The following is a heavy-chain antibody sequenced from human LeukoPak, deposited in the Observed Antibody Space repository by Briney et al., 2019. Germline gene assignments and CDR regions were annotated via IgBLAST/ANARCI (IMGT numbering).Heavy chain of an antibody. Sequence: SETLSLTCAVSGGSISSGGYYWSWIRQPPGKGLEWIGYIYYSGSTNYNPSLKSRVTISVDTSKNQFSLKLSSVTAADTAVYYCARHMSRYDSSGYLSWGQGTLVTVSS. J-gene: IGHJ5*02. CDR1: GGSISSGGYY. CDR3: ARHMSRYDSSGYLS. CDR2: IYYSGST. V-gene: IGHV4-61*08. D-gene: IGHD3-22*01.